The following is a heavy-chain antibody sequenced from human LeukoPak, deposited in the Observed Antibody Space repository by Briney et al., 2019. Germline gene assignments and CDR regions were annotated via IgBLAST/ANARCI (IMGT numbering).Heavy chain of an antibody. CDR1: GGSISSYY. D-gene: IGHD6-13*01. CDR3: ARADSRH. Sequence: SETLSLTCTVSGGSISSYYWSWIRQPPGKGLEWIGYIYYSGSTNYNPSLKSRVTISVDTSKNQFSLKLSSVTAADTAVYYCARADSRHWGQGTLVTVSS. CDR2: IYYSGST. V-gene: IGHV4-59*01. J-gene: IGHJ4*02.